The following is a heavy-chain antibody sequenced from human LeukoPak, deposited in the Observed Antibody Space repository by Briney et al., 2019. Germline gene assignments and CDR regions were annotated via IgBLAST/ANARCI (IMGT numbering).Heavy chain of an antibody. CDR2: IHHSGST. CDR1: GYSISRGQH. J-gene: IGHJ4*02. CDR3: ARIDWNPDY. V-gene: IGHV4-38-2*01. D-gene: IGHD1-1*01. Sequence: SETLSLTCAVPGYSISRGQHWDWIRQPPGKGLEWIGSIHHSGSTYYNPSLKSRVTISVDTSKNQFSLKLSSVTAADTAVYYCARIDWNPDYWGQGTLVTVSS.